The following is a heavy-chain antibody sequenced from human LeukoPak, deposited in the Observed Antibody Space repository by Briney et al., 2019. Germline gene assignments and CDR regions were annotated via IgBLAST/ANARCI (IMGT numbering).Heavy chain of an antibody. D-gene: IGHD5-12*01. CDR2: ISYDGSNK. CDR1: GFTFSSYA. V-gene: IGHV3-30*04. CDR3: ARDLGGYGSNLFDY. Sequence: GGSLRLSCAASGFTFSSYAMHWVRQAPGKGLEWVAVISYDGSNKCYADSVKGRFTISRDNSKNTLYLQMNSLRAEDTAVYYCARDLGGYGSNLFDYWGQGTLVTVSS. J-gene: IGHJ4*02.